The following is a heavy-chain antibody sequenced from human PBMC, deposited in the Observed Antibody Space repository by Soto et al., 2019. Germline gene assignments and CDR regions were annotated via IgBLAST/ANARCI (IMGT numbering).Heavy chain of an antibody. CDR1: GDSISSHYSYY. Sequence: SETLSLTCTVSGDSISSHYSYYWNWIRQSPGKGLEWIGYIYRSGDTKYNLSLKSRVTISLDTSRNQFSLDLNYVTAEDTALYYCAKDNSHYGGNFVFDYWGQGTLVTVSS. CDR2: IYRSGDT. CDR3: AKDNSHYGGNFVFDY. J-gene: IGHJ4*02. D-gene: IGHD4-17*01. V-gene: IGHV4-59*13.